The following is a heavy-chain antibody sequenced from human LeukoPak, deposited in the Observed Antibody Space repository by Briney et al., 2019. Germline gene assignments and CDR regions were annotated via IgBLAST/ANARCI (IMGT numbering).Heavy chain of an antibody. J-gene: IGHJ4*02. V-gene: IGHV4-39*01. Sequence: SETLSLTCTVSGGSISSSSYYWGWIRQPPGEGLEWIGSIYYSGSTYYNPSLKSRVTISVDTSKNQFSLKLSSVTAADTAVYYCARPAGGAAPFGYWGQGTLVTVSS. CDR3: ARPAGGAAPFGY. CDR1: GGSISSSSYY. D-gene: IGHD2-8*02. CDR2: IYYSGST.